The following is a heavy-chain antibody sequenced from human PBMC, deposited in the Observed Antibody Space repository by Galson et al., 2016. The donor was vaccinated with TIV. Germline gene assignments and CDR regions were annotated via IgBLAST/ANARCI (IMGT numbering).Heavy chain of an antibody. J-gene: IGHJ4*02. CDR1: GFSLNTDGMC. V-gene: IGHV2-70*11. D-gene: IGHD3-22*01. CDR2: IDWDDDK. Sequence: PALVKPTQTLTLTCTFSGFSLNTDGMCVNWIRQPPGKALEWLARIDWDDDKSYSPSLKTRLTISKDTSKNQVVLTMTNMDPVDTATYYCARISGYYDSSGHYIPRSFDYWGQGALV. CDR3: ARISGYYDSSGHYIPRSFDY.